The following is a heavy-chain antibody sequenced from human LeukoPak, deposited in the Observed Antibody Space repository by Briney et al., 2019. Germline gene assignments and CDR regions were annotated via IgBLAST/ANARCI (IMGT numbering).Heavy chain of an antibody. Sequence: GGSLRLSCAASGFTFSGYGMHWVRQAPGKGLEWVAVIWFDGSNKYYADSVKGRFTISRDNSKNTLYLQMNNLRVEDTAVYYCARERSSWHTYGMDVWGQGTTVTVSS. CDR3: ARERSSWHTYGMDV. V-gene: IGHV3-33*01. D-gene: IGHD6-13*01. CDR2: IWFDGSNK. J-gene: IGHJ6*02. CDR1: GFTFSGYG.